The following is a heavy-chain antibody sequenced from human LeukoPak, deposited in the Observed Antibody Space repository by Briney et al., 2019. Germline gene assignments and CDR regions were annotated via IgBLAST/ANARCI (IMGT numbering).Heavy chain of an antibody. CDR3: AREGSSWYRFRANY. D-gene: IGHD6-13*01. CDR1: GYTFTSYD. J-gene: IGHJ4*02. CDR2: MNPNSGNT. V-gene: IGHV1-8*01. Sequence: GASVKVSCKASGYTFTSYDINWVRQATGQGLEWMGWMNPNSGNTGYAQKFQGRVTMTRNTSISTAYMELSSLRSEDTAVYYCAREGSSWYRFRANYWGQGTLVTVSS.